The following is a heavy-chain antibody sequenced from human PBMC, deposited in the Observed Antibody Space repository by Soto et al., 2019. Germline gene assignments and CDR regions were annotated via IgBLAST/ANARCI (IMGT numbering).Heavy chain of an antibody. CDR2: IYYSGST. D-gene: IGHD2-21*02. CDR3: ARVSCGGDCYIDY. CDR1: GGSISSSSYY. J-gene: IGHJ4*02. V-gene: IGHV4-39*01. Sequence: PSETLSLTCTVSGGSISSSSYYWGWIRQPPGKGLEWIGSIYYSGSTYYNPSLKSRVTISVDTSKNQFSLKLSSVTAADTAVYYCARVSCGGDCYIDYWGQGTLVTVSS.